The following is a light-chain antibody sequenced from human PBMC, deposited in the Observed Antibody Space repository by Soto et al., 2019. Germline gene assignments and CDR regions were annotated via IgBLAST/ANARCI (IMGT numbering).Light chain of an antibody. V-gene: IGKV1-5*01. J-gene: IGKJ4*02. CDR1: QSISSW. CDR2: DAS. CDR3: QQYNSYSANT. Sequence: DIQMTQSPSTLSASVGDRVTITCRASQSISSWLAWYQQKPGKAPKLLIYDASSLESGVPSRFSGSGSGTEFTLSIRSVQPYDFATYYCQQYNSYSANTFRGGTKVEIK.